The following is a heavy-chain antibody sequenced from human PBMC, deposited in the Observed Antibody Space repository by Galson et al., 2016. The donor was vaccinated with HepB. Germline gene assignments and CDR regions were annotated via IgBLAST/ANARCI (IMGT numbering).Heavy chain of an antibody. CDR3: ARHPAPWGIRDLGGPFDS. CDR2: TYFRSKWYS. D-gene: IGHD3-16*01. Sequence: CAISGDSVSTKSATWNWIRQSPSRGLEWLGRTYFRSKWYSDYAVSVKSRITVNADISENQFSLHLQYVTPEDTAVYYCARHPAPWGIRDLGGPFDSWGQGTLVTVSS. CDR1: GDSVSTKSAT. V-gene: IGHV6-1*01. J-gene: IGHJ5*01.